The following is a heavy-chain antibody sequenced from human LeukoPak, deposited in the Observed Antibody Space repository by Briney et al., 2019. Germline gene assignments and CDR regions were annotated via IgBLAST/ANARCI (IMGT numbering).Heavy chain of an antibody. CDR3: ARLRLPYDAFDI. V-gene: IGHV4-39*07. J-gene: IGHJ3*02. D-gene: IGHD5-12*01. CDR2: IYYSGST. Sequence: SETLSLTCTVSGGSISSSSYYWGWIRQPPGKGLEWIGSIYYSGSTYYNPSLKSRVTISVDTSKNQFSLKLSSVTAADTAVYYCARLRLPYDAFDIWGQGTMVTVSS. CDR1: GGSISSSSYY.